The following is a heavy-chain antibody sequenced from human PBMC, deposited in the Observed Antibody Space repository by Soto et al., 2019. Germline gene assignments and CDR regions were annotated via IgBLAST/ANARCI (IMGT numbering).Heavy chain of an antibody. Sequence: AASVKVSCKASGFAFTNYAMHWVRQAPGQGLEWMGWINAGNGNTKYSEKFQGGVTIIRDTSASTAYMELRSLRSEDTAVYYCARDPQTGDAVHAFDMWGQGTMVTVSS. CDR1: GFAFTNYA. CDR3: ARDPQTGDAVHAFDM. V-gene: IGHV1-3*01. J-gene: IGHJ3*02. CDR2: INAGNGNT. D-gene: IGHD7-27*01.